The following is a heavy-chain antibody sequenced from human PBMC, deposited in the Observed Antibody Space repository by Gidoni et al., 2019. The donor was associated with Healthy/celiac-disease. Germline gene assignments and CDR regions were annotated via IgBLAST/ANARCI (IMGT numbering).Heavy chain of an antibody. Sequence: EVQLVESGGGLVKPGGSLRLPCAASGFTFSRYSRNWVRQAPGKGLECVSSIGSSSSYIYYADSVKGRFTISRDNAKNSLYLQMNSLRAEDTAVYYCARVVQTYCSSTSCYRGIDYWGQGTLVTVSS. D-gene: IGHD2-2*02. V-gene: IGHV3-21*01. CDR3: ARVVQTYCSSTSCYRGIDY. J-gene: IGHJ4*02. CDR2: IGSSSSYI. CDR1: GFTFSRYS.